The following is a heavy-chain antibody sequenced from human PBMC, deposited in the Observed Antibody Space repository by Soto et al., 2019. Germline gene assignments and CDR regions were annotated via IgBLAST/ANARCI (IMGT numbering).Heavy chain of an antibody. V-gene: IGHV1-69*06. D-gene: IGHD3-22*01. J-gene: IGHJ3*02. CDR3: ARATFSGSRYDFDI. Sequence: SVKVSCKYSGYTFTTYGVGCVRQAPGQGLEWMGGISPFSSKANYAQKLQGRVTITADKSTSTAYMELSSLRSEDTAVYYCARATFSGSRYDFDIWGQGTMVTVSS. CDR1: GYTFTTYG. CDR2: ISPFSSKA.